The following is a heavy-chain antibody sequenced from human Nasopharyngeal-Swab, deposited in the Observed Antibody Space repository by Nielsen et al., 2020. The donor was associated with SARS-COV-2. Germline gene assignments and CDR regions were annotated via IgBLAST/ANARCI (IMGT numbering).Heavy chain of an antibody. V-gene: IGHV4-31*03. CDR2: IYYSGST. Sequence: SETLSLTCTVSGGSISSGGYYWSWIRQHPGKGLEWIGYIYYSGSTYYNPSLKSRVTISVDTSKNQFSLKLSSVTAAGPAVYYCARGLIAAAGHYYWGQGTLVPGSP. J-gene: IGHJ4*03. CDR3: ARGLIAAAGHYY. CDR1: GGSISSGGYY. D-gene: IGHD6-13*01.